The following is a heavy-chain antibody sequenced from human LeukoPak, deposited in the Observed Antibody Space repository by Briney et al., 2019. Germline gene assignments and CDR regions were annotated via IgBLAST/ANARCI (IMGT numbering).Heavy chain of an antibody. CDR3: ARGIVVVAQLGYYYYYMDV. J-gene: IGHJ6*03. V-gene: IGHV4-38-2*02. CDR1: GYSISSGYY. Sequence: SETLSLTCTVSGYSISSGYYWGWIRQPPGKGLEWIGSIYHSGSTYYNPSLKSRVTISVDTSKNQFSLKLSSVTAADTAVYYCARGIVVVAQLGYYYYYMDVWGKGTTVTISS. D-gene: IGHD2-15*01. CDR2: IYHSGST.